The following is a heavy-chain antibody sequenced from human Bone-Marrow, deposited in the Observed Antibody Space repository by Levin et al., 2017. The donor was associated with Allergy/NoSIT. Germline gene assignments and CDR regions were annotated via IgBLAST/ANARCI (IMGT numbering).Heavy chain of an antibody. V-gene: IGHV3-74*01. CDR1: RLSFNDYW. Sequence: GESLKISCAASRLSFNDYWMHWVRQAPGKGLVWVSRIISDRSRTNYADFVKGRFTISRDNSKNTLYLQMTSLRVEDTAIYYCARGGIGTGKGDLGAVYWGQGTRVTVSS. CDR2: IISDRSRT. J-gene: IGHJ4*02. CDR3: ARGGIGTGKGDLGAVY. D-gene: IGHD2-21*02.